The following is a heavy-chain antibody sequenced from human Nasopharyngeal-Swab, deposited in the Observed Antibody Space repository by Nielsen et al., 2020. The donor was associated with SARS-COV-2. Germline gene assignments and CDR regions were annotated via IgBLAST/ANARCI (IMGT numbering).Heavy chain of an antibody. CDR1: GFTFSDYY. Sequence: GGSLRLSCAASGFTFSDYYMSWIRQAPGQGREWVSYISSSRSTIYYPDSVKGRFTISRDNAKNSLYLQMNSLRAEDTAVYYCAKAMTTVLSASGMDVWGQGTTVTVSS. CDR3: AKAMTTVLSASGMDV. D-gene: IGHD4-11*01. CDR2: ISSSRSTI. V-gene: IGHV3-11*01. J-gene: IGHJ6*02.